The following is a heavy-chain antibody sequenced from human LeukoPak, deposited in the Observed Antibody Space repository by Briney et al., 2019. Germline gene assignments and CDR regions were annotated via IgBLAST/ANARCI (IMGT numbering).Heavy chain of an antibody. Sequence: GGSLRLSCTASGFTFSTHSMHWVRQAPGKGPVWASRINSDGSSTRYADSVTGRFTISRDNAKNTVYLQMNSLRAEDTAVYYCAKVLGGLWPGIDYWGQGTVVTVSS. J-gene: IGHJ4*02. CDR1: GFTFSTHS. V-gene: IGHV3-74*01. CDR2: INSDGSST. D-gene: IGHD2-15*01. CDR3: AKVLGGLWPGIDY.